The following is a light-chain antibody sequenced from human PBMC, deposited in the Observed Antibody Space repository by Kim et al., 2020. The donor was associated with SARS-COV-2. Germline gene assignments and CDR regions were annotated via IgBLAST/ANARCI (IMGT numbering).Light chain of an antibody. CDR3: CSYAGSSTVI. J-gene: IGLJ2*01. V-gene: IGLV2-23*02. CDR2: DVS. CDR1: SSDVGNYNL. Sequence: QSALNQTASVSGSPGQSIIISCTGTSSDVGNYNLVSWYQQHPGKAPKLMIYDVSKRPSGVSNRFSGSKSGNTASLTISGLQAEDEADYYCCSYAGSSTVIFGGGTQLTVL.